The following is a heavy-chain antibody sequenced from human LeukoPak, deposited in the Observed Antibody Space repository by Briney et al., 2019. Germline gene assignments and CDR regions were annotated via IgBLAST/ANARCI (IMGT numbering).Heavy chain of an antibody. Sequence: GRSLRLSCAASGFTFSSYAMHWVRQAPGKGLEWVAVISSDGSNTYYADSVKGRFTISRDNSKNTLYLQMNSLRAEDTAVYYCAKSTVRDDAFDIWGQGTMVTVSS. CDR1: GFTFSSYA. J-gene: IGHJ3*02. V-gene: IGHV3-30*18. CDR3: AKSTVRDDAFDI. D-gene: IGHD4-17*01. CDR2: ISSDGSNT.